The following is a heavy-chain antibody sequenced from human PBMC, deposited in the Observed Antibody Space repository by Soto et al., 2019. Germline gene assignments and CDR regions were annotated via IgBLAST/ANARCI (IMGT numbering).Heavy chain of an antibody. CDR3: ARYIPGVRYYGMDV. J-gene: IGHJ6*02. V-gene: IGHV3-64*04. CDR2: ISKSGAAT. Sequence: GGSLRLSCSASGFTFSSYAMHWVRQAPGKGLECVSPISKSGAATYYADSVKGRFTISRDNSGNTLFLEMYSLRAEDTAVYYCARYIPGVRYYGMDVWGQGTTVTVS. CDR1: GFTFSSYA. D-gene: IGHD2-2*01.